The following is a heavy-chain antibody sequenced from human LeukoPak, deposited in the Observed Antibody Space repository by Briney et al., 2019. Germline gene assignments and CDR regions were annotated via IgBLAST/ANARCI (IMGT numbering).Heavy chain of an antibody. D-gene: IGHD2-2*01. CDR2: INHSGST. CDR1: GGSFSGYY. V-gene: IGHV4-34*01. CDR3: ARGPRAKGFVVVPAAKGSWYYFDY. Sequence: SETLSLTCAVYGGSFSGYYWSWIRQPPGKGLEWIGEINHSGSTNYNPSLKSRVTISVGTSKNQFSLKLSSVTAADTAVYYCARGPRAKGFVVVPAAKGSWYYFDYWGQGTLVTVSS. J-gene: IGHJ4*02.